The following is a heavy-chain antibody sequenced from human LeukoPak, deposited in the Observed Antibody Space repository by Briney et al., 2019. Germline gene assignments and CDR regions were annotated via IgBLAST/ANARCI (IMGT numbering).Heavy chain of an antibody. Sequence: GGSLRLSCATSGFTFDDYAMHWVRQAPGKGLEWVSLISVDGGSRNYADSVKGRFTISRDNAKNSLYLQMNSLRAEDTAVYYCARELERKLPPPYYYYYGMDVWGQGTTVTVSS. CDR1: GFTFDDYA. D-gene: IGHD1-1*01. CDR3: ARELERKLPPPYYYYYGMDV. CDR2: ISVDGGSR. J-gene: IGHJ6*02. V-gene: IGHV3-43*02.